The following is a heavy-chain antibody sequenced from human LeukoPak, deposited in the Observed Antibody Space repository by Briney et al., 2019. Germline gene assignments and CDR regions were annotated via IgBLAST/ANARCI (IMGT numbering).Heavy chain of an antibody. J-gene: IGHJ6*02. CDR2: IFVGSGNT. CDR3: AASYYDSSGYYTYYYYGMDV. CDR1: GFTFTSSA. V-gene: IGHV1-58*02. Sequence: SVTVSCTASGFTFTSSAMQWVRQARGQRLEWIGWIFVGSGNTKYAQKFQERVTITRDMSTSTAYMELSSLRSEDTAVYYCAASYYDSSGYYTYYYYGMDVWGQGTTVTVSS. D-gene: IGHD3-22*01.